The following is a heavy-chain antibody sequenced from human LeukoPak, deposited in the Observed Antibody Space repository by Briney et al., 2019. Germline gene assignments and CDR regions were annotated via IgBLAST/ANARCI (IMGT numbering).Heavy chain of an antibody. CDR3: ARDRHWNQGNFDY. V-gene: IGHV1-2*02. J-gene: IGHJ4*02. Sequence: ASVKVSCKASGYTFTGYYVHWVRQAPGQGLEWMGWINPRSGGTNYAQKFQGRVTMTRDTSINTAFMELSRLRSDDTAVYYCARDRHWNQGNFDYWGQGTLVTVSS. D-gene: IGHD1-1*01. CDR2: INPRSGGT. CDR1: GYTFTGYY.